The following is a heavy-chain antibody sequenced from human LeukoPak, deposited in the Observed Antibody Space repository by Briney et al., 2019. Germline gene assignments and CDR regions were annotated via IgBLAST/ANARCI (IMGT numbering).Heavy chain of an antibody. Sequence: SETLSLTCTVSGGSISRGGYYWSWIRQHPGKGLEWIGHIYNSGTTYYNPSLKSRVTISLDTSENQFSLKLNSVTAADTAVYYCARQVREGSSWFDYFMDVWGKGTTVSVSS. J-gene: IGHJ6*03. CDR1: GGSISRGGYY. D-gene: IGHD6-13*01. CDR2: IYNSGTT. V-gene: IGHV4-31*03. CDR3: ARQVREGSSWFDYFMDV.